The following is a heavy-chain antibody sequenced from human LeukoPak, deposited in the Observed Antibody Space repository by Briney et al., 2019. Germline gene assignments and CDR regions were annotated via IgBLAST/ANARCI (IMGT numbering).Heavy chain of an antibody. CDR1: GFTFRDYS. CDR2: ISYNGIDE. D-gene: IGHD2-15*01. J-gene: IGHJ4*02. V-gene: IGHV3-30*18. Sequence: GGSLRLSCEVSGFTFRDYSIHWFRQAPGGGLEWVAHISYNGIDEHYAGSVKGRFTVSRDDSKNTAYLLMSGLTTEDTAFYYCAKLGYGFDYWGQGTLVNVSS. CDR3: AKLGYGFDY.